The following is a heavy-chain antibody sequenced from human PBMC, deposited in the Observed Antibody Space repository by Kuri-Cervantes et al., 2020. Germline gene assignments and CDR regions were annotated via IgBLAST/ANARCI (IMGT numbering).Heavy chain of an antibody. CDR2: IYHSGST. D-gene: IGHD3-22*01. Sequence: SETLSLTCTVSGYSISSGYYWGWIRQPPGKGLEWIGSIYHSGSTYYNPSLKSRVTISVDTFKNQFSLKLSSVTAADTAVYYCASEGRYYDSSGYLWGRGTLVTVSS. CDR1: GYSISSGYY. V-gene: IGHV4-38-2*02. CDR3: ASEGRYYDSSGYL. J-gene: IGHJ2*01.